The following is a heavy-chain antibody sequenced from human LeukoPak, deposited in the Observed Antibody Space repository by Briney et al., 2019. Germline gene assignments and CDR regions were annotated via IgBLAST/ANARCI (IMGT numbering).Heavy chain of an antibody. Sequence: ASVKVSCKASGYTFTSYGISWVRQAPGQGLEWMGWISAYNGNTNYAQKLQGRVTMTTDTSTSTAYMELRSLRSDDTVVYYCARDRASGHPFDYWGQGTLVTVSS. CDR1: GYTFTSYG. J-gene: IGHJ4*02. CDR2: ISAYNGNT. D-gene: IGHD3-10*01. CDR3: ARDRASGHPFDY. V-gene: IGHV1-18*01.